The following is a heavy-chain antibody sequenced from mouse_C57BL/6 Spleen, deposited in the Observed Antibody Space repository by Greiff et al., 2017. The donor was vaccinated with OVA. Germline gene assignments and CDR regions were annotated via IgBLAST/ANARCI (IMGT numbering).Heavy chain of an antibody. CDR2: INPSSGYT. J-gene: IGHJ2*01. D-gene: IGHD2-4*01. CDR1: GYTFTSYW. V-gene: IGHV1-7*01. CDR3: ARRDYDAGYYFDY. Sequence: QVQLKESGAELAKPGASVKLSCKASGYTFTSYWMHWVKQRPGQGLEWIGYINPSSGYTKYNQKFKDKATLTADKSSSTAYMQLSSLTYEDSAVYYCARRDYDAGYYFDYWGQGTTLTVSS.